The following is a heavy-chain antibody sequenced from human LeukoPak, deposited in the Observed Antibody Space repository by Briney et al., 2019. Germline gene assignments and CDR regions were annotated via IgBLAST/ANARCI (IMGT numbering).Heavy chain of an antibody. CDR2: IYYSGST. Sequence: PSETLSLTCTVSGGSISSSSYYWGWIRQPPGKGLEWIGSIYYSGSTYYNPSLKSRVTISVDTSKNQFSLKLSSVTAADTAVYYCARARGDGYNKRLDYWGQGTLVTVSS. J-gene: IGHJ4*02. D-gene: IGHD5-24*01. V-gene: IGHV4-39*01. CDR3: ARARGDGYNKRLDY. CDR1: GGSISSSSYY.